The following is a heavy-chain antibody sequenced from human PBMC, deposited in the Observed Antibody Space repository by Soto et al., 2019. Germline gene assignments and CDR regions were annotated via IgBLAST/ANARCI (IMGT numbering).Heavy chain of an antibody. D-gene: IGHD3-9*01. CDR1: GYTFTSYG. Sequence: GASVKVSCKASGYTFTSYGISWVRQAPGQGLEWMGWISAYNGNTNYAQKLQGRVTMTTDTSTSTAYMELRSLRSDDTAVYYCARVGLVEDILTRVDYWGQGTLVTVSS. CDR3: ARVGLVEDILTRVDY. CDR2: ISAYNGNT. V-gene: IGHV1-18*04. J-gene: IGHJ4*02.